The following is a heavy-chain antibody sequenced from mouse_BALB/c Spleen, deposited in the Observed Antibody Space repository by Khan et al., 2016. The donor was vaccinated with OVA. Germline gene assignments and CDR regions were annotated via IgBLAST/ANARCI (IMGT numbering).Heavy chain of an antibody. CDR3: ARWDYDAPNY. Sequence: EVQLQESGPGLVKPSQSLSLTCTVTGYSITSDYAWNWIRQFPGNKLEWMGFISYSGSTSYNPSLNSRISITRDTYKNQFFLKLNSVTTEDTATYYCARWDYDAPNYWGQGTTLTVSS. J-gene: IGHJ2*01. CDR2: ISYSGST. D-gene: IGHD2-4*01. V-gene: IGHV3-2*02. CDR1: GYSITSDYA.